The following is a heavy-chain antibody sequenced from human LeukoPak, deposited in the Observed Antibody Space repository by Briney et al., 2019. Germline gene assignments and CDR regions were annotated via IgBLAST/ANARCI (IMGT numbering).Heavy chain of an antibody. CDR2: IDHIGTT. CDR3: ARGQGGSGHTRGFDY. CDR1: GDSINSSYYY. Sequence: SETLSLTCTVSGDSINSSYYYWGWIRQPPGKGLEWIGSIDHIGTTNYNPSLKSRVTISVDTSKNQFSLKLSSVTAADTAVSYCARGQGGSGHTRGFDYWGEGTLVTVSS. V-gene: IGHV4-39*07. J-gene: IGHJ4*02. D-gene: IGHD6-19*01.